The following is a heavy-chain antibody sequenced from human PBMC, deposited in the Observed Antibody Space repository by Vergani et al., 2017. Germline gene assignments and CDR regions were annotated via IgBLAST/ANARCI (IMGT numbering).Heavy chain of an antibody. Sequence: QVQLVQSGAEVKKPGASVKVSCKASGGTFSSYAISWVRQAPGQGLEWMGGIIPIFGIANYAQKFQGRVTITADKSTSTAYMELSSLRSEDTAVYYCARRYDYGDSYYYYYGMDVWGQGTTVTVSS. J-gene: IGHJ6*02. CDR1: GGTFSSYA. V-gene: IGHV1-69*17. D-gene: IGHD4-17*01. CDR2: IIPIFGIA. CDR3: ARRYDYGDSYYYYYGMDV.